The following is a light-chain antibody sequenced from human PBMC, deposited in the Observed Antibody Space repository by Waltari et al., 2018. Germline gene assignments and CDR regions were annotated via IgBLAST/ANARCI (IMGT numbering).Light chain of an antibody. V-gene: IGKV1-39*01. CDR3: QQSYGTTPYT. CDR2: AAS. CDR1: QNLTSY. Sequence: DLQMAQSPTSLSASWGVRVAITCRASQNLTSYLNWYQKKPYKSPYHLIYAASTLERGVPSRFTGSGSGTDFTLTISGLQPEDFATYYCQQSYGTTPYTFGPGTKLEMK. J-gene: IGKJ2*01.